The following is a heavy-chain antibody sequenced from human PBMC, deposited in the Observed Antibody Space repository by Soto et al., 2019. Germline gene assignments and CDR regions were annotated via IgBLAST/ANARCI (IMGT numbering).Heavy chain of an antibody. D-gene: IGHD6-19*01. CDR1: GGSISSSSYY. CDR3: ASWGAGGWYFDY. J-gene: IGHJ4*02. V-gene: IGHV4-39*01. Sequence: SETLSLTCTVSGGSISSSSYYWGWIRQPPGKGLEWIGRIYYSGSTYYNPSLKSRVTISVDTSKNQFSLKLSSVTAADTAVYYCASWGAGGWYFDYWGQGTLVTVSS. CDR2: IYYSGST.